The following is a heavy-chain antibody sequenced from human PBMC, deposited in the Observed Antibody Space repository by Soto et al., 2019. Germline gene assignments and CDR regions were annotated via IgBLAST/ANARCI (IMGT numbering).Heavy chain of an antibody. Sequence: QVQLVQSGSEVKKPGASVEVSCKVPDSDGITWVRQARGQGLEWMGWINRYSGITNYAYKFQDRVTMTIDTTTRTGYMELRSLRSDDTAVYYCANRGNPLMDVWGQGTTVTVSS. J-gene: IGHJ6*02. CDR1: DSDG. CDR3: ANRGNPLMDV. CDR2: INRYSGIT. V-gene: IGHV1-18*01.